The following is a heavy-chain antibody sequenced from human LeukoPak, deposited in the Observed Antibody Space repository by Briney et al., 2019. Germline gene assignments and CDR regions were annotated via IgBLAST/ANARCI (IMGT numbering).Heavy chain of an antibody. CDR3: AREEGYGDYFNYGMDV. CDR2: IYSGGST. D-gene: IGHD4-17*01. Sequence: GGSLRLSCAASGFTFSSNYMSWVRQAPGKGLEWVSVIYSGGSTYYADSVKGRFTISRDNSKNTLYLQMNSLRAEDTAVYYCAREEGYGDYFNYGMDVWGQGTTVTVSS. CDR1: GFTFSSNY. J-gene: IGHJ6*02. V-gene: IGHV3-66*01.